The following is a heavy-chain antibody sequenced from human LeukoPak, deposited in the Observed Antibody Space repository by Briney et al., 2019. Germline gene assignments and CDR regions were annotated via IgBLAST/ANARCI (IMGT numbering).Heavy chain of an antibody. Sequence: SETLSLTCTVSGGSVRSDSYYWSWIRQPPGKGLEWIGYINYSGSTNYSPSLKSRVTISVDTSKNQFSLKLSSVTAADTAVYYCARDPIMDVWGQGTTVTVSS. J-gene: IGHJ6*02. CDR2: INYSGST. CDR3: ARDPIMDV. V-gene: IGHV4-61*01. CDR1: GGSVRSDSYY.